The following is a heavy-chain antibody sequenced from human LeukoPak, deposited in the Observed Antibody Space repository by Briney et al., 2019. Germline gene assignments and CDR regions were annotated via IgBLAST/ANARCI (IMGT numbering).Heavy chain of an antibody. D-gene: IGHD5-12*01. Sequence: GGSLRLSCAVSGFTFSTYAMSWVRQAPGKGLEWVSAVRGSGSDTYYADSVKGRFTISRDNSKNTLYLQMNSLRAEDTAIYYCAKTARRNSAYDSPFDSWGQGTLVSVSS. CDR2: VRGSGSDT. CDR3: AKTARRNSAYDSPFDS. V-gene: IGHV3-23*01. CDR1: GFTFSTYA. J-gene: IGHJ4*02.